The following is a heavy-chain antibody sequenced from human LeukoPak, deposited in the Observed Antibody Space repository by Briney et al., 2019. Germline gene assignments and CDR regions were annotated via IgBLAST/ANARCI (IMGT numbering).Heavy chain of an antibody. CDR1: GGSISTYY. CDR3: ARQGGSPSHWFDP. D-gene: IGHD6-6*01. V-gene: IGHV4-59*08. J-gene: IGHJ5*02. CDR2: ISYSGST. Sequence: SETLSLTCTVSGGSISTYYWSWIRQPPGGGLEWIGYISYSGSTDYNPSLKSRVTISVDTSKNQFSLKVSSVTAADTAVYYCARQGGSPSHWFDPWGQGTLVTVSS.